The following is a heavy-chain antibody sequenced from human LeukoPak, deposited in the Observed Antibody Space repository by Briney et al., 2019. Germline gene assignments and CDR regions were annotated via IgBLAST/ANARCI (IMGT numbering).Heavy chain of an antibody. CDR3: AKDRGRYYDSYGYYWGYYFDS. J-gene: IGHJ4*02. D-gene: IGHD3-22*01. CDR1: GFTFSSYA. Sequence: GTSLRLSCAASGFTFSSYAIHWVRQAPGKGPEWVAFISYDGNDKYYADSVKGRFTISRDNSKNTLYLQMSSLRAEDTAVYYCAKDRGRYYDSYGYYWGYYFDSWGQGILVTVST. CDR2: ISYDGNDK. V-gene: IGHV3-30*18.